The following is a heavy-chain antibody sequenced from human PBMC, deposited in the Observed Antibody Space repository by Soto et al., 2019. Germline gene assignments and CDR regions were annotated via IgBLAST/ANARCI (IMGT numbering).Heavy chain of an antibody. CDR1: GGAISSYY. CDR3: ARGGGYQYNWFDP. V-gene: IGHV4-59*01. CDR2: IYYSGST. Sequence: RSETLSLTCPVSGGAISSYYWSWIRQPPGKGLEWIGYIYYSGSTNYNPSLKSRVTISVDTSKNQFSLKLSSVTAADTAVYYCARGGGYQYNWFDPWGQGTLVTVSS. J-gene: IGHJ5*02. D-gene: IGHD1-26*01.